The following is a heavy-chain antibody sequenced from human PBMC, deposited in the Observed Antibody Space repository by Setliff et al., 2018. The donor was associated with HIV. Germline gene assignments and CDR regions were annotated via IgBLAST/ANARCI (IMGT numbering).Heavy chain of an antibody. V-gene: IGHV3-53*01. D-gene: IGHD1-1*01. CDR1: GITVSGIY. CDR2: INGGTTT. J-gene: IGHJ4*02. CDR3: ARGGNTPPLHAYLNY. Sequence: GGSLRLSCVASGITVSGIYLTWVRQAPGKVLEWVSVINGGTTTYYADSVKGRCTISRDNSKNTLYLQMNSLRAEATAVYYSARGGNTPPLHAYLNYPGQGTLVPDST.